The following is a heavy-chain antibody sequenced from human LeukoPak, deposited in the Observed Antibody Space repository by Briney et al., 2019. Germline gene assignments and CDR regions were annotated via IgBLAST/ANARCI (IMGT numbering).Heavy chain of an antibody. Sequence: VASVKVSCKASGYTFTSYYMHWVRQAPGQGLEWMGIINPSGGSTSYAQKFQGRVTMTRDTSTSTVYMELSSLRSEDTAVYYCARDGGLEPPSIDYYYYYMDVWGKGTTVTVSS. CDR3: ARDGGLEPPSIDYYYYYMDV. CDR2: INPSGGST. D-gene: IGHD1-1*01. J-gene: IGHJ6*03. CDR1: GYTFTSYY. V-gene: IGHV1-46*01.